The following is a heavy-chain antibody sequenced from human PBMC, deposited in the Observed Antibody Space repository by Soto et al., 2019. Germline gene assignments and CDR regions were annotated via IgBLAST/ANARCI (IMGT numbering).Heavy chain of an antibody. CDR1: VFTFSSYS. D-gene: IGHD6-6*01. J-gene: IGHJ4*02. V-gene: IGHV3-21*01. CDR2: ISSDSQYI. Sequence: PGGSLRLSCAASVFTFSSYSMNWIRQAPGEGLEWVSSISSDSQYIFYADSVKGRFTIARDNAKNSLYLQMNYLRAEDTAMYYCARGETVGLRPGFDFWGQGALVTVSS. CDR3: ARGETVGLRPGFDF.